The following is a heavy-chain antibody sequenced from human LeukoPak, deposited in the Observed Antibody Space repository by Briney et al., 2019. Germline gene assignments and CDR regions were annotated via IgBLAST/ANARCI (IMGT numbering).Heavy chain of an antibody. J-gene: IGHJ6*03. CDR2: ISPYTTKT. CDR3: AREGGVGPTAPPDYYSYQMDV. V-gene: IGHV1-18*01. D-gene: IGHD1-26*01. Sequence: ASVKVSCKASVYTFISYGITWVRQAPGQGLEWMGWISPYTTKTNYAQSLQGRVTMTTDTSTSTAYMELRSLRSDDTAVYYCAREGGVGPTAPPDYYSYQMDVWGKGTTVTVSS. CDR1: VYTFISYG.